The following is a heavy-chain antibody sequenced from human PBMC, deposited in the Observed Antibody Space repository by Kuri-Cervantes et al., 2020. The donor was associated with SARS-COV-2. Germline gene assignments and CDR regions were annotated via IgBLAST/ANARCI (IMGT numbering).Heavy chain of an antibody. J-gene: IGHJ6*03. V-gene: IGHV1-69*13. D-gene: IGHD5-12*01. CDR2: IIPIFGTA. CDR3: ASCNIVATHGLYYYYYMDV. CDR1: GYTFTNYA. Sequence: SVKVSCKASGYTFTNYAINWVRQAPGQGLEWMGGIIPIFGTANYAQKFQGRVTITADESTSTAYTELSSLRSEDTAVYYCASCNIVATHGLYYYYYMDVWGKGTTVTVSS.